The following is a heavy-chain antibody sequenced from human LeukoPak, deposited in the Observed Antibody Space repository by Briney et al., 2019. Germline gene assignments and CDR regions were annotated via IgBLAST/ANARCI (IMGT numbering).Heavy chain of an antibody. CDR1: GGSISSDY. CDR2: IYYSGST. V-gene: IGHV4-59*08. J-gene: IGHJ3*02. D-gene: IGHD3-22*01. CDR3: ARNSYYYDSSGYYEGAFDI. Sequence: SETLSLTCSVSGGSISSDYWSWIRQPPGKGLEWIGYIYYSGSTNYNPSLKSRVSIAVDTSKNQFSLKLSSVTAADTAVYYCARNSYYYDSSGYYEGAFDIWGQGTMVTVSS.